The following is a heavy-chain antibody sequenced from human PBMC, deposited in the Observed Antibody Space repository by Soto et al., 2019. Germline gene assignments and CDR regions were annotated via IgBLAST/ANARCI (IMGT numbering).Heavy chain of an antibody. CDR2: INAGNGNT. J-gene: IGHJ3*02. Sequence: ASVKVSCKASGYTFASYAMHWVRQAPGQRLEWMGWINAGNGNTKYSQKFQGRVTITRDTSASTAYMELSSLRSEDTAVYYCARQGYCSGGSCYSGAFDTWGQGTMVTVSS. V-gene: IGHV1-3*01. D-gene: IGHD2-15*01. CDR1: GYTFASYA. CDR3: ARQGYCSGGSCYSGAFDT.